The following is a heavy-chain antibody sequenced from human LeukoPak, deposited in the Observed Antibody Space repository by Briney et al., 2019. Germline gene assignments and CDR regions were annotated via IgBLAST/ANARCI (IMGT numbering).Heavy chain of an antibody. CDR2: IFHLGTT. D-gene: IGHD3-22*01. CDR1: GGSISRYY. J-gene: IGHJ5*02. V-gene: IGHV4-59*01. Sequence: RSSETLSLTCTVSGGSISRYYWSWVRQSPEKGLEWIGSIFHLGTTKYNPSLGSRVNMSIDTSEIQFSLKITSVTTADSAIYYCTRPLNFFDSSLFDRWGQGTLVFVSS. CDR3: TRPLNFFDSSLFDR.